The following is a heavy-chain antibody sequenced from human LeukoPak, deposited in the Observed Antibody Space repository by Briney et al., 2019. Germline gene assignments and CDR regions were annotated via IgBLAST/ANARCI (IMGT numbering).Heavy chain of an antibody. J-gene: IGHJ4*02. CDR1: GFTFSSYA. CDR3: AKTRGGELPPFDY. Sequence: GASLRLSCAASGFTFSSYAMSWVRLAPGKGLEWVSAISGSGGSTYYADSVKGRFTISRDNSKNTLYLQMNSPRAEDTAVYYCAKTRGGELPPFDYWGQGTLVTVSS. D-gene: IGHD1-26*01. CDR2: ISGSGGST. V-gene: IGHV3-23*01.